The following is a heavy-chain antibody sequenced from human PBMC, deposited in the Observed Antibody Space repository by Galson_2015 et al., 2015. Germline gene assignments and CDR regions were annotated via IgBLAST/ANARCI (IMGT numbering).Heavy chain of an antibody. D-gene: IGHD3-10*01. CDR3: ASPMVQGVISPPDAFDI. Sequence: ETLSLTCTVSGGSISSRSYYWGWIRQPPGKGLEWIGSIYYSGSTYYNPSLKSRVTISVDTSKNQFSLKLSSVTAADTAVYYCASPMVQGVISPPDAFDIWGQGTMVTVSS. CDR1: GGSISSRSYY. J-gene: IGHJ3*02. CDR2: IYYSGST. V-gene: IGHV4-39*01.